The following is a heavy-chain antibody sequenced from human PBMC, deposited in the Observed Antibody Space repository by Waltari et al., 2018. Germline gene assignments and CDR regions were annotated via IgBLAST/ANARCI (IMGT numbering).Heavy chain of an antibody. Sequence: QVQLQESGPGLVKPSETLSLTCTVSGGSISSYYWSWIRQPPGKGLEWIGYIYYSGSTNYNPSLKSRVTISVETSKNQFSLKLSSVTAADTAVYYCARWAAAGPYYYYGMDVWGQGTTVTVSS. D-gene: IGHD6-13*01. J-gene: IGHJ6*02. CDR2: IYYSGST. V-gene: IGHV4-59*01. CDR1: GGSISSYY. CDR3: ARWAAAGPYYYYGMDV.